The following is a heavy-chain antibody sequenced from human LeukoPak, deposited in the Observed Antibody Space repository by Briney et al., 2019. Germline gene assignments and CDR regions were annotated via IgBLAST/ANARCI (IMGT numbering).Heavy chain of an antibody. CDR3: ARAVGSGSFQTYYYYMDV. CDR2: INHSGST. Sequence: SETLSLTCAVYGGSFSGYYRSWIRQPPGKGLEWIGEINHSGSTNYNPSLKSRVTISVDTSKNQFSLKLSSVTAADTAVYYCARAVGSGSFQTYYYYMDVWGKGTTVTVSS. D-gene: IGHD3-10*01. CDR1: GGSFSGYY. V-gene: IGHV4-34*01. J-gene: IGHJ6*03.